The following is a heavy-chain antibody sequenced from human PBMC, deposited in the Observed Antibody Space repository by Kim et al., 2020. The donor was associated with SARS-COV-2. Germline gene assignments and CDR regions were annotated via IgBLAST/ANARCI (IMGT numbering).Heavy chain of an antibody. CDR3: ARDWYAMVRGRFDY. V-gene: IGHV3-30*01. Sequence: ADSVKGRFTISRDNSKNTLYLQMNSLRAEDTAVYYCARDWYAMVRGRFDYWGQGTLVTVSS. J-gene: IGHJ4*02. D-gene: IGHD3-10*01.